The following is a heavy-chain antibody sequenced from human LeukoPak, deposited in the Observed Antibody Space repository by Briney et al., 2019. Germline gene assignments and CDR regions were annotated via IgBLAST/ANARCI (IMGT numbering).Heavy chain of an antibody. V-gene: IGHV4-38-2*02. CDR1: DYSISSGYY. D-gene: IGHD2-2*01. Sequence: PSETLSLTCNVFDYSISSGYYWGWIRQPPGKGLEWIGSKHHSGNIDDNPSLKSRVSISIDTSKNQFSLKLSSVTAADTAVYYCASSDIVVVMATMPRYFDLWGRGTLVTVSS. J-gene: IGHJ2*01. CDR3: ASSDIVVVMATMPRYFDL. CDR2: KHHSGNI.